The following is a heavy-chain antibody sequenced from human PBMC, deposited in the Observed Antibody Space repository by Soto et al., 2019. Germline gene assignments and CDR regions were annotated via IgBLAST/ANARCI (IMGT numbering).Heavy chain of an antibody. D-gene: IGHD2-2*02. CDR2: SRDKANSYTT. CDR3: ARRPQCTSSSCYIEH. V-gene: IGHV3-72*01. CDR1: GFTFSDHY. J-gene: IGHJ1*01. Sequence: EVQLVESGGGLVQPGGSLTLSCAASGFTFSDHYMDWVRQAPGKGLEWLGRSRDKANSYTTQYAASVKGRFTISRDDSTNSLYLQMSSLKTEDTAVYYCARRPQCTSSSCYIEHWGQGTLVNVSS.